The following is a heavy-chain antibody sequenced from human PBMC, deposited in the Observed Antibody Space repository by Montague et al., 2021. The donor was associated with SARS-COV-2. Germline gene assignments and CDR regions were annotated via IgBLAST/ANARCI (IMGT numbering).Heavy chain of an antibody. V-gene: IGHV4-39*01. CDR2: IYYSGST. CDR3: ARLHCSSTSCYYLFFAETYDFDY. CDR1: GGSISSSSYY. D-gene: IGHD2-2*01. Sequence: SETLPLTCTVSGGSISSSSYYWGWIRQPPGKGLEWIGSIYYSGSTYYNPSLKSRVTISVDTSKNQFSLKLSSVTAADTAVYYCARLHCSSTSCYYLFFAETYDFDYWGQGTLVTVSS. J-gene: IGHJ4*02.